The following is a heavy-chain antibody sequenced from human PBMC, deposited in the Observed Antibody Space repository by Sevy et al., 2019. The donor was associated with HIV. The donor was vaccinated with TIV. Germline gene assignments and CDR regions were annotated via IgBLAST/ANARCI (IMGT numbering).Heavy chain of an antibody. D-gene: IGHD2-21*02. CDR2: ISAYNGNT. J-gene: IGHJ4*02. CDR1: GYTFTSYG. V-gene: IGHV1-18*01. Sequence: ASVKVSCKASGYTFTSYGISWVRQAPGQGLEWMGWISAYNGNTNYAQKLQGRVTMTTDTSTSTAYMELRSLRSDDTAVYYSARDTPGWGRPVAFEYWGQGTLVTLSS. CDR3: ARDTPGWGRPVAFEY.